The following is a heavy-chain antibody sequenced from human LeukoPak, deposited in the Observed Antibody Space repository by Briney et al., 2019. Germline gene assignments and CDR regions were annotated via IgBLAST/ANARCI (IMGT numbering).Heavy chain of an antibody. Sequence: AGGSLRPSCAASGFTFSSYWMNWARQAPGKGLEWISGISGSGASTYYADSVKGRFTISRDDSRNTLYLQMNSLRGDDTAVYYCAKDVGKWESLHFFDYWGQGTLVTVSS. J-gene: IGHJ4*02. D-gene: IGHD1-26*01. CDR2: ISGSGAST. CDR3: AKDVGKWESLHFFDY. V-gene: IGHV3-23*01. CDR1: GFTFSSYW.